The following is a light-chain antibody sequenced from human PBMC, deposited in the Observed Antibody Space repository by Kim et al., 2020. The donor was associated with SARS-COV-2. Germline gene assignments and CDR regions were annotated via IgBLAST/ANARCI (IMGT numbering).Light chain of an antibody. J-gene: IGKJ5*01. CDR3: MQALQPPLT. V-gene: IGKV2-28*01. CDR1: QSLPCRRNSC. CDR2: FGS. Sequence: EPAFISCMSSQSLPCRRNSCLDWSLRKPGQSPQLLIYFGSNRASGVPDRFSGSGSGTDFTLQISRVEAGDVGVYYCMQALQPPLTFGQGTRLETK.